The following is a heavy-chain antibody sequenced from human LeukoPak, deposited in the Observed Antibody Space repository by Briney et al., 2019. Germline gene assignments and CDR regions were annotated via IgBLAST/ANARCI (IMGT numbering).Heavy chain of an antibody. V-gene: IGHV4-59*08. CDR1: GGPIRDFY. Sequence: SETLSLTCTVSGGPIRDFYWSWIRQPPGKGLEWVGYTYYSGSTSYNPSLKSRVAISVDMSKSQFSLELSSVTAADTAIYYCTRHKRWLQSPDAFDIWGQGTMVTVSS. D-gene: IGHD5-24*01. CDR3: TRHKRWLQSPDAFDI. J-gene: IGHJ3*02. CDR2: TYYSGST.